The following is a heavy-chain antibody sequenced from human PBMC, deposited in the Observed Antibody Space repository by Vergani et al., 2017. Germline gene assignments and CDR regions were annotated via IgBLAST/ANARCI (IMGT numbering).Heavy chain of an antibody. Sequence: EVQLLESGGNLIQPGGSLRLSCGASGFTFSSYAMTWVRLAPGKGLQWVSAISGSGGNTFYTDSVKGRFTNSRDNSKDTLYLQMNSLRVEDTAIYYCAKARDPNCKGGNCYSYYYGLDLWGQGTTVTVSS. V-gene: IGHV3-23*01. CDR1: GFTFSSYA. CDR3: AKARDPNCKGGNCYSYYYGLDL. CDR2: ISGSGGNT. J-gene: IGHJ6*02. D-gene: IGHD2-21*01.